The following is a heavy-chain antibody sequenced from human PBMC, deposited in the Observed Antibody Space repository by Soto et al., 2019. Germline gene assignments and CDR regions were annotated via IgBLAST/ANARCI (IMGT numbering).Heavy chain of an antibody. Sequence: QVQLQESGPGLVKPSETLSHTCSVSGGSISSGYWTWIRQPPGKGLEWIGYIYYGGSINYNPSLKSRVIISVDTAKNQFSLRLSSVSAADTAVYYCTGAYYDVSGYSLDPWGQGTSVTVSS. J-gene: IGHJ5*02. CDR1: GGSISSGY. D-gene: IGHD3-22*01. CDR3: TGAYYDVSGYSLDP. CDR2: IYYGGSI. V-gene: IGHV4-59*01.